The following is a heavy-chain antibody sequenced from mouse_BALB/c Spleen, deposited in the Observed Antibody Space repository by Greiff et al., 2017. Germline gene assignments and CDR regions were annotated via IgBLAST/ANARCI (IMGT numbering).Heavy chain of an antibody. CDR2: IDPENGDT. D-gene: IGHD2-4*01. CDR3: NLDYEAY. Sequence: VQLQQSGAELVRSGASVKLSCTASGFNIKDYYMHWEKQRPEQGLEWIGWIDPENGDTEYAPKFQGKATMTADTSSNTAYLQLSSLTSEDTAVYYCNLDYEAYWGQGTLVTVSA. J-gene: IGHJ3*01. V-gene: IGHV14-4*02. CDR1: GFNIKDYY.